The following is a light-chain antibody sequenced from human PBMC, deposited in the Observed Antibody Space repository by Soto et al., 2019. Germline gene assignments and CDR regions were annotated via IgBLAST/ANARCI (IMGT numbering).Light chain of an antibody. J-gene: IGKJ1*01. CDR1: QSVNTW. CDR3: QQYNSDWK. CDR2: DVS. Sequence: IQIAPSSSTLSAFVGDRVTIGCRASQSVNTWLAWYQKKPGKDPKLLIYDVSSLQSGVPSRFSGSGSGTEFTLTISSLQPDDFATYYCQQYNSDWKFGQGTKVDNK. V-gene: IGKV1-5*01.